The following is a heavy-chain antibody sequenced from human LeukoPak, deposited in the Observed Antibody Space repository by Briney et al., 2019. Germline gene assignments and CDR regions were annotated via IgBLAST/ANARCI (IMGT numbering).Heavy chain of an antibody. CDR3: ARDRLITMVRGKAFDI. J-gene: IGHJ3*02. D-gene: IGHD3-10*01. CDR1: GYTFTSYG. V-gene: IGHV1-18*01. CDR2: ISAYNGNT. Sequence: ASVKLSCNASGYTFTSYGISWVRQAPGQGLEWMGCISAYNGNTNYAQKLQGRVTMTTDTSTSTAYMELRSLRSDDTAVYYCARDRLITMVRGKAFDIWGQGTMVTVSS.